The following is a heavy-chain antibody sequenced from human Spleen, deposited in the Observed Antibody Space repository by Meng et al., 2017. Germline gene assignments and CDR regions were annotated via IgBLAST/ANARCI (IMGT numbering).Heavy chain of an antibody. J-gene: IGHJ4*02. CDR1: GGSFSDYY. V-gene: IGHV4-34*01. CDR2: INHSGST. CDR3: ARGPTTMAHDFDY. Sequence: HVRLQQGGPGLLKPSGTLSLPCVVSGGSFSDYYWSWIRQPPGKGLEWIGEINHSGSTNYNPSLESRATISVDTSQNNLSLKLSSVTAADSAVYYCARGPTTMAHDFDYWGQGTLVTVSS. D-gene: IGHD4-11*01.